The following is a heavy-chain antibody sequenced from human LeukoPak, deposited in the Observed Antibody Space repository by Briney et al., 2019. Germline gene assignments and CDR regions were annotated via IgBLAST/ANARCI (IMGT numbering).Heavy chain of an antibody. D-gene: IGHD3-3*02. J-gene: IGHJ4*02. CDR3: ARHLRSFPDY. CDR1: GDSIRSYY. CDR2: IYYGGTT. Sequence: PSETLSLTCTFSGDSIRSYYWSWIRQPPGKGLEWLGYIYYGGTTNYNPSLKSRLTMSLDTSKKHLSLRLTSVSAADTAVYYCARHLRSFPDYWGQGTLVTVSS. V-gene: IGHV4-59*08.